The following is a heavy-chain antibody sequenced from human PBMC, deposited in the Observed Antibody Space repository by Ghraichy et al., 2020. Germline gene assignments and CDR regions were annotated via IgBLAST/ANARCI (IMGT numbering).Heavy chain of an antibody. CDR3: ATRITAASGFDI. CDR2: IYAGGTT. CDR1: GYNVMNNY. J-gene: IGHJ3*02. D-gene: IGHD6-25*01. Sequence: GGSLRLSCAASGYNVMNNYMIWVRQATGKGLEWVSLIYAGGTTDYRPSLKGRFAISRDYSKNTLDIQMNSLRVEDTGVYFCATRITAASGFDIWGLGTMVTVSS. V-gene: IGHV3-66*01.